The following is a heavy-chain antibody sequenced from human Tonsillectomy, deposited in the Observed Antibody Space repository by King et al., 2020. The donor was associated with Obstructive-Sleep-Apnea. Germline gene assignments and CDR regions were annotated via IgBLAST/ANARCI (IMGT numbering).Heavy chain of an antibody. CDR1: GFILSSYS. CDR3: AREAFYSGLDV. CDR2: ITSSSSDI. J-gene: IGHJ6*02. Sequence: VQLVQSGGALVMPGGSLTLSCAASGFILSSYSMKWVRQVPGKGLEWVSFITSSSSDIRYADSVKGRFTISRDNAKDSLYLQMNGLRAEDTAVYYCAREAFYSGLDVWGHGTTVTVSS. V-gene: IGHV3-21*04.